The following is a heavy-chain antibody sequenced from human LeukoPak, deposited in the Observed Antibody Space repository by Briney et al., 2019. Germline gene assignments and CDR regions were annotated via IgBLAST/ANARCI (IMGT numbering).Heavy chain of an antibody. CDR1: GFTFSSYN. CDR2: ISGGSSYV. V-gene: IGHV3-21*01. J-gene: IGHJ3*02. Sequence: GGSLRLSCAASGFTFSSYNMNWVRQAPGKGLECVASISGGSSYVYYADSVRGRFTTSRDNGKNSVYLQMTSLRDEDTAVYYCAIDAWELPLDAFDIWGQGTMVTVSS. CDR3: AIDAWELPLDAFDI. D-gene: IGHD1-26*01.